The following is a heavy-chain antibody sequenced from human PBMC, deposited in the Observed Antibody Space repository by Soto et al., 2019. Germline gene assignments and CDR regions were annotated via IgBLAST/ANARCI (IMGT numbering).Heavy chain of an antibody. CDR1: GGSFSSYY. J-gene: IGHJ3*01. D-gene: IGHD3-16*02. CDR2: INHSGST. Sequence: QEQLQQWGAGLLKPSETLSLTCAVYGGSFSSYYWSWIRQPPGKGLEWIGEINHSGSTNSNPSLKSQVTISVDTSKNQFSLKLSSVTAADTAVYYCARGDYDYIWGSDRPNAFDVWGQGTMVTVSS. V-gene: IGHV4-34*01. CDR3: ARGDYDYIWGSDRPNAFDV.